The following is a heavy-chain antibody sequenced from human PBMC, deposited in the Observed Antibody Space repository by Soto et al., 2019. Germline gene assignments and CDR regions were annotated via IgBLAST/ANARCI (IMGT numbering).Heavy chain of an antibody. CDR2: INHSGST. D-gene: IGHD6-6*01. CDR1: GGSFSGYD. CDR3: ARRVFGPLFDY. Sequence: SETLSLTCAVYGGSFSGYDCSWIRQPPGKGLEWIGEINHSGSTNYHPSLKSRVTISVDTSKNQFSLKLSSVTAADTAVYYCARRVFGPLFDYWGQGTLVTVSS. J-gene: IGHJ4*02. V-gene: IGHV4-34*01.